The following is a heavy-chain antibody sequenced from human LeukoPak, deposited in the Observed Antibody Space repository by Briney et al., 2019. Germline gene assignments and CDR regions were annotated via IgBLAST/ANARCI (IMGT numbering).Heavy chain of an antibody. D-gene: IGHD3-9*01. CDR3: AKDTAEYYDILTGYSN. CDR2: ISYDGSNK. CDR1: GFTFSSYA. Sequence: GGSLRLSCAASGFTFSSYAMHWVRQAPGKGLEWVAVISYDGSNKYYADSVKGRFTISRDNSKNTLYLQMNSLRAEDTAVYYCAKDTAEYYDILTGYSNWGQGTLVTVSS. J-gene: IGHJ4*02. V-gene: IGHV3-30*04.